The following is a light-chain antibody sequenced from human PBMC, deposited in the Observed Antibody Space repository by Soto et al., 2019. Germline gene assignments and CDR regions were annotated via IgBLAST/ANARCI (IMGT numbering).Light chain of an antibody. CDR3: QQRSNWPT. J-gene: IGKJ4*01. Sequence: EIVMTQSPATLSVSPGERATLSCRASQSVDSNLAWYQQKPGQAPRLLMYDASTRATGIPARFSGSGSGTEFTLTISSLQSEDFAVYYCQQRSNWPTFGGGTKVEIK. CDR1: QSVDSN. CDR2: DAS. V-gene: IGKV3-15*01.